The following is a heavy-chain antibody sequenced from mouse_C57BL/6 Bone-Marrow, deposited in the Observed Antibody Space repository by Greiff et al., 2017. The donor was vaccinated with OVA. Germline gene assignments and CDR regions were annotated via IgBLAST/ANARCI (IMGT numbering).Heavy chain of an antibody. CDR2: IHPNSGST. D-gene: IGHD2-4*01. CDR3: ARGDCHYDSPHFDY. V-gene: IGHV1-64*01. CDR1: GYTFTSYW. J-gene: IGHJ2*01. Sequence: QVQLQQPGAELVKPGASVKLSCKASGYTFTSYWMHWVKQRPGQGLEWIGMIHPNSGSTNYNEKFKSKATLTVDKSSSTAYMQLSSLTSEDSAVYYCARGDCHYDSPHFDYWGQGTTLTVSS.